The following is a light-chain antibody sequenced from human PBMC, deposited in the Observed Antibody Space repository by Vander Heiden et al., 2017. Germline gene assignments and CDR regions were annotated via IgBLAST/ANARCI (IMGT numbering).Light chain of an antibody. J-gene: IGKJ1*01. Sequence: AIRMTQSPSSFSASTGDRVTITCRASQGISSYLAWYQQKPGKAPKLLIYAASTLQSGVPSRFSGSGSGTDFTLTISCLQSEDFATYYCQHEDSSPRPFGQGTKVEIK. V-gene: IGKV1-8*01. CDR1: QGISSY. CDR2: AAS. CDR3: QHEDSSPRP.